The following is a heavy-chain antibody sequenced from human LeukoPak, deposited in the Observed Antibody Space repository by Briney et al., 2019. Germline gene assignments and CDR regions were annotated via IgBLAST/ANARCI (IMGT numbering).Heavy chain of an antibody. V-gene: IGHV1-2*06. CDR3: ARPTSYGYYFDS. D-gene: IGHD3-16*01. CDR2: INPNSGDT. CDR1: GYTFTAYF. J-gene: IGHJ4*02. Sequence: ASVKVSCKAAGYTFTAYFIHWVRQAPGQGLEWMGRINPNSGDTSYAQKFQGRVTMTRDTSTSTAYMELSRLTSDDTAVYYCARPTSYGYYFDSWGQGTLVTVSS.